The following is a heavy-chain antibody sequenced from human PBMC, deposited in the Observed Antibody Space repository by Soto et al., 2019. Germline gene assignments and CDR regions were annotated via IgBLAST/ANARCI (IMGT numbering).Heavy chain of an antibody. CDR1: GFTFSSYA. V-gene: IGHV3-23*01. Sequence: PGGSLRLSCAASGFTFSSYAMSWVRQAPGKGLEWVSAISGSGGSTYYADSVKGRFTISRDNSKNTLYLQMNSLRAEDTAVYYCAKVPYDSSGYYFYYFDYWGQGTLVTVSS. D-gene: IGHD3-22*01. J-gene: IGHJ4*02. CDR2: ISGSGGST. CDR3: AKVPYDSSGYYFYYFDY.